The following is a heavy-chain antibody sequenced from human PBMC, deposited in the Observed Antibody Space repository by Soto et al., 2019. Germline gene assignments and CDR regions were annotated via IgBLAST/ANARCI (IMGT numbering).Heavy chain of an antibody. CDR1: GDSVSSNSAA. V-gene: IGHV6-1*01. CDR3: ARDGKLEGTTGTTDAFDI. Sequence: SQTLSLTCAISGDSVSSNSAAWNWIRQSPSRGLEWLGRTYYRSKWYNDYAVSVKSRITINPDTSKNQFSLQLNSVTPEDTAVYYCARDGKLEGTTGTTDAFDIWGQGTMVTVSS. D-gene: IGHD1-1*01. J-gene: IGHJ3*02. CDR2: TYYRSKWYN.